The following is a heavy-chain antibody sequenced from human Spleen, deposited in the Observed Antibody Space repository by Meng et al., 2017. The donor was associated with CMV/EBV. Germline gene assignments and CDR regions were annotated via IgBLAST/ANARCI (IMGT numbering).Heavy chain of an antibody. J-gene: IGHJ5*02. CDR1: GYSISSGYY. V-gene: IGHV4-38-2*02. D-gene: IGHD5-18*01. CDR3: ARRKDTAWWFDP. Sequence: SETLSLTCTVSGYSISSGYYWGWIRQPPGKGLEWIGSIYQSGSTYYHPSLKSRVTISVDTSKNQFSLKLSSVTAADTAVYYCARRKDTAWWFDPWGQGTLVTVSS. CDR2: IYQSGST.